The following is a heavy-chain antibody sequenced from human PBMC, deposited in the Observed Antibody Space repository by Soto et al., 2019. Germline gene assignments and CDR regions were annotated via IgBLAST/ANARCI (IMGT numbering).Heavy chain of an antibody. CDR2: IYSGGNT. V-gene: IGHV3-66*01. J-gene: IGHJ4*02. Sequence: DVQLVESGGGLVLRGESLRLSCAASGFTVGSACMSWVRQAPGKGLEWVAGIYSGGNTYYADSVKGRFTISRDTSKNRLYLQLNSLRAEDAAIYYCARDPWVGDIGDYWGQGTLVTVSS. CDR1: GFTVGSAC. CDR3: ARDPWVGDIGDY. D-gene: IGHD4-17*01.